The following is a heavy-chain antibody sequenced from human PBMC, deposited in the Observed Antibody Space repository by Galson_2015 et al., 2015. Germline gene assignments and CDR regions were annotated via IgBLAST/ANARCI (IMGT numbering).Heavy chain of an antibody. CDR2: VRGSAGTK. CDR1: GFTFSTSA. D-gene: IGHD6-13*01. CDR3: ARSCWYSFDY. J-gene: IGHJ4*02. Sequence: SLRLSCAASGFTFSTSAMSWVRQAPGKGLEWVSGVRGSAGTKNYEDSVKGRFTISRDNSKNTLYLQMNSLRGEDTAVYYCARSCWYSFDYWGQGTLVTVSS. V-gene: IGHV3-23*01.